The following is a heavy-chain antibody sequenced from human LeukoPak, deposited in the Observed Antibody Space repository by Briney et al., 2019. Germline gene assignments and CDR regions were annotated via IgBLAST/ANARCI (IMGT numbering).Heavy chain of an antibody. CDR1: GGSFSGYY. D-gene: IGHD6-19*01. V-gene: IGHV4-34*01. Sequence: SETLSLTCAVYGGSFSGYYWRWIRQPPGKGLEWIGDVNHSGSTNYNPSLKSRVTISVDTSKNQFSLKLSSVTAADTAVYYCARGSTSYSSGWHKNWFDPWGQGTLVTVSS. J-gene: IGHJ5*02. CDR3: ARGSTSYSSGWHKNWFDP. CDR2: VNHSGST.